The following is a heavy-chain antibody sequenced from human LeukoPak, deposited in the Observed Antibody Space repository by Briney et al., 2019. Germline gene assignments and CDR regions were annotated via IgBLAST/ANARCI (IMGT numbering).Heavy chain of an antibody. J-gene: IGHJ5*02. Sequence: GGSLRLSCAAYGFTFSIYEMNWVRQAPGKGLEWVSFISGSGSTIHFADSVKGRFTISRDNAKNSLYLQMNSLRGEDTAVYYCARGRWFDPWGQGTLVTVSS. CDR1: GFTFSIYE. CDR2: ISGSGSTI. V-gene: IGHV3-48*03. CDR3: ARGRWFDP.